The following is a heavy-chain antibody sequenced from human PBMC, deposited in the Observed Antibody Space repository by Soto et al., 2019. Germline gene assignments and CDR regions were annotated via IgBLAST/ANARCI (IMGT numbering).Heavy chain of an antibody. CDR3: ARDLLIVGTDYYGMDV. D-gene: IGHD1-26*01. CDR2: ISAYNGNT. J-gene: IGHJ6*02. V-gene: IGHV1-18*01. CDR1: GYTFTSYG. Sequence: QVQLVQSGAEVKKPGASVKVSCKASGYTFTSYGISWVRQAPGQGLEWMGWISAYNGNTNYAQKLQGRGTMTTDTTTSTAYMELRSLRSDDTAVYYCARDLLIVGTDYYGMDVWGQGTTVTVSS.